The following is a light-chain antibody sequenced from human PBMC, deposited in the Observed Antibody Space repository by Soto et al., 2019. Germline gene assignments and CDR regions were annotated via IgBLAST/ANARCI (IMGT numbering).Light chain of an antibody. V-gene: IGLV2-11*01. CDR3: CLSPGSLTWL. J-gene: IGLJ3*02. CDR1: GSDVGDSNH. Sequence: QSALTQPRSVSGSPGQSVTISCTATGSDVGDSNHVSWYQLYPGKAPKLMIYEVNNRPSGVPDRFSGSKSGSTASLTISGLQAEDEAEYYCCLSPGSLTWLFGGGTKLTVL. CDR2: EVN.